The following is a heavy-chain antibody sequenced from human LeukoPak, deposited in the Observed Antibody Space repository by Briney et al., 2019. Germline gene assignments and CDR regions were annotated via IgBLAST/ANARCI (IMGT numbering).Heavy chain of an antibody. Sequence: GGSLRLSCAASGFSFTTYWMSWVRQAPGKGLEWVANIKQDGTEKYYVDSVKGRFTISRDNAKNSLYLQMDSLRAEDTAVYYCTRDHVGATVEFDSWGQGTLVTVSS. CDR2: IKQDGTEK. J-gene: IGHJ4*02. V-gene: IGHV3-7*01. D-gene: IGHD1-26*01. CDR3: TRDHVGATVEFDS. CDR1: GFSFTTYW.